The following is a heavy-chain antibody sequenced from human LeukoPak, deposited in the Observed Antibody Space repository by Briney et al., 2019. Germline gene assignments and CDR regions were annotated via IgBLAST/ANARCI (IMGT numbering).Heavy chain of an antibody. V-gene: IGHV3-7*01. CDR1: RFTFSNYA. CDR2: FKQEGSEK. Sequence: GGSLRLSCAASRFTFSNYAMSWVRQAPGKGLEGVANFKQEGSEKCYVDSVKGRFTISRDNAKNSLYLQMNSLRAEDTAVYYCARDRWELLSNSYHYCGLDVWGQGTTVTVSS. D-gene: IGHD2-15*01. CDR3: ARDRWELLSNSYHYCGLDV. J-gene: IGHJ6*02.